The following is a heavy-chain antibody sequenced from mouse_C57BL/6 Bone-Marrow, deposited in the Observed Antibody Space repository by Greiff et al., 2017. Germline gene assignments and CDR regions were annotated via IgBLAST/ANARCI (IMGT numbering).Heavy chain of an antibody. J-gene: IGHJ2*01. CDR2: ISSGSSTI. CDR3: AREGTTVVSYYFDY. V-gene: IGHV5-17*01. Sequence: EVKLQESGGGLVKPGGSLKLSCAASGFPFSDYGMHLVRQAPEKGLEWVAYISSGSSTIYYADTVKGRFTISRDNAKHTLFLQMTSLRSEDTAMYYCAREGTTVVSYYFDYWGQGTTLTVSS. CDR1: GFPFSDYG. D-gene: IGHD1-1*01.